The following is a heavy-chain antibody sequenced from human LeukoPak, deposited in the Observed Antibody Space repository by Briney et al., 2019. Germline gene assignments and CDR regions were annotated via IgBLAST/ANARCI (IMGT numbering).Heavy chain of an antibody. CDR2: ISGSGDST. CDR3: AKQRGGDYGDYFDY. CDR1: GFTFSSYA. V-gene: IGHV3-23*01. J-gene: IGHJ4*02. D-gene: IGHD4-17*01. Sequence: GGSLRLSCAASGFTFSSYAMSWVRQAPGKGLEWVSVISGSGDSTYYADSVKGRFTISRDNSKNTLYLQMNSLRAEDTAVYYCAKQRGGDYGDYFDYWGQGTLVTVSS.